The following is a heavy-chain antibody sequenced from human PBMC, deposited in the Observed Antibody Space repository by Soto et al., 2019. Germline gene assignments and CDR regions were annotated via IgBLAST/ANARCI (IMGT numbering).Heavy chain of an antibody. CDR2: IRTKAFGGAA. CDR3: SRFCTSTTCFASSEDFDY. D-gene: IGHD2-2*01. Sequence: GGSLRLSCTASGFNIRDYGVSWFRQAPGKGLEWVGFIRTKAFGGAAEYAASVKGRFTISRDDSTSTAFLQLTGLKIEDTAVYYCSRFCTSTTCFASSEDFDYWGQGTLVTVSS. CDR1: GFNIRDYG. V-gene: IGHV3-49*03. J-gene: IGHJ4*02.